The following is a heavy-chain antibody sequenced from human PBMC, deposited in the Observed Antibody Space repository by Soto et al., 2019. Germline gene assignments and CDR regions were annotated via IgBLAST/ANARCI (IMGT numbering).Heavy chain of an antibody. CDR2: IYWDDDK. J-gene: IGHJ4*02. V-gene: IGHV2-5*02. Sequence: QITLKESGPTLVKPTQTLTLTCTFSGFSLNTGGVGVVWIRQPPGKALEWLAVIYWDDDKRYSPSLKRRLTISKDTSKNQVVLTMTIMDPVDTATYYCTHTPFFGDKLDYWGQGALVTVSS. CDR1: GFSLNTGGVG. D-gene: IGHD2-21*01. CDR3: THTPFFGDKLDY.